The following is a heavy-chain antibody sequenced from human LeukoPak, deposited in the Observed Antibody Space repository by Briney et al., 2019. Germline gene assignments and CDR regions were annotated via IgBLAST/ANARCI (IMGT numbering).Heavy chain of an antibody. J-gene: IGHJ4*02. CDR2: IYYSGST. D-gene: IGHD6-19*01. V-gene: IGHV4-39*01. Sequence: SETLSLTCIVSAGSLSGSTYYWGWIRQPPERGLEWIGSIYYSGSTYYNPSLKSRGTMSDDTSTNQFSLNLSTVTAADTAVYYCARINHVSSTGIAVRGPEYWGQGTLVTVSS. CDR3: ARINHVSSTGIAVRGPEY. CDR1: AGSLSGSTYY.